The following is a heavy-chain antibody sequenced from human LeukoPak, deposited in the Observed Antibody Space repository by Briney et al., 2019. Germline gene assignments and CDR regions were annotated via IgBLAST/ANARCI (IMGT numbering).Heavy chain of an antibody. Sequence: GASVKVSCKASGGTFSSYAISWVRQAPGQGLEWMGWISAYTGNTNYAQNLQGRVTMTTDTSTSTAYMELGSLRFDDTAVYYCTGNYYGSGSYADFDYWGQGTLVTVSS. J-gene: IGHJ4*02. D-gene: IGHD3-10*01. V-gene: IGHV1-18*01. CDR2: ISAYTGNT. CDR1: GGTFSSYA. CDR3: TGNYYGSGSYADFDY.